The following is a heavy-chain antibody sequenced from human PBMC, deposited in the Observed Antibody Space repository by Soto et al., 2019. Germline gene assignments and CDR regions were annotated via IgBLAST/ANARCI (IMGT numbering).Heavy chain of an antibody. CDR3: AGEGGVYCSGGSCYHDY. D-gene: IGHD2-15*01. CDR1: GYTFTSYG. CDR2: ISAYNGNT. V-gene: IGHV1-18*04. J-gene: IGHJ4*02. Sequence: QVQLVQSGAEVKKPGASVKVSCKASGYTFTSYGISWVRQAPGQGLEWMGWISAYNGNTNYAQKLQGRVTMTTDTSTSKAYMELRSLRSDDTAVYYCAGEGGVYCSGGSCYHDYWGQGTLVTVSS.